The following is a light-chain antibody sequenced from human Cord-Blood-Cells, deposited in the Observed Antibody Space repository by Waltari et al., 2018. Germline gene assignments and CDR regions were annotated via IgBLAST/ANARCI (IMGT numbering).Light chain of an antibody. V-gene: IGLV2-14*01. J-gene: IGLJ2*01. CDR2: EVS. CDR3: SSYTSSSTVV. CDR1: SRDVGGYNY. Sequence: QSALTQPASVSGSPGQPITLSSTGTSRDVGGYNYVSWYQQHPGKAPKLMIYEVSNRPSGVSNRFSGSKSGNTASLTISGLQAEDEADYYCSSYTSSSTVVFGGGTKLTVL.